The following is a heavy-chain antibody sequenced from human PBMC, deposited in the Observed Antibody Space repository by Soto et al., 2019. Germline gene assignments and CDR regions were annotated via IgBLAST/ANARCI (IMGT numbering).Heavy chain of an antibody. CDR2: IWYDGSNK. CDR1: GFTFSSYG. CDR3: ARDDYYDSSGYCMDV. Sequence: ESGGGVVQPGRSLRLSCAASGFTFSSYGMHWVRQAPGKGLEWVAVIWYDGSNKYYADSVKGRFTISRDNSKNTLYLQMNSLRAEDTAVYYCARDDYYDSSGYCMDVWGQGTTVTVSS. D-gene: IGHD3-22*01. J-gene: IGHJ6*02. V-gene: IGHV3-33*01.